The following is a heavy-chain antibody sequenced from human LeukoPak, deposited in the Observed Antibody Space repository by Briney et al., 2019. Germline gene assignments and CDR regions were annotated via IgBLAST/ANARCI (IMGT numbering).Heavy chain of an antibody. CDR3: ARGPYCSGGNCYSGEDY. V-gene: IGHV3-21*01. Sequence: GGSLRLSCAASGFTFSTYVMNWFRQAPGKGLEWVSTISVGAEYIFYADSVKGRFTISRDNAKNSLYLQMNSLRAEDTAVYYCARGPYCSGGNCYSGEDYWGQGTLVTVSS. CDR2: ISVGAEYI. J-gene: IGHJ4*02. D-gene: IGHD2-15*01. CDR1: GFTFSTYV.